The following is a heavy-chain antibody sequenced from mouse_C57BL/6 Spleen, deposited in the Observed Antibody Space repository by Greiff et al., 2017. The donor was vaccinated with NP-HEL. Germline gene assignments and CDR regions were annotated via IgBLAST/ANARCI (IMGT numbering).Heavy chain of an antibody. CDR3: TRDLGSSYPLGL. V-gene: IGHV5-9-1*02. Sequence: DVMLVESGEGLVKPGGSLKLSCAASGFTFSSYALSWVRQTPEKRLEWVAYISSGGDYLSYADTVKGRFTISRDNARNTLYLQMSSLKSEDTAMYYCTRDLGSSYPLGLWGQGTSVTVSS. CDR1: GFTFSSYA. D-gene: IGHD1-1*01. CDR2: ISSGGDYL. J-gene: IGHJ4*01.